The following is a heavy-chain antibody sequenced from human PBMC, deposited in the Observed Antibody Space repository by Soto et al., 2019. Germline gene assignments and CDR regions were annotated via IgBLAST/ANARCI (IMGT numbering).Heavy chain of an antibody. D-gene: IGHD1-7*01. CDR1: SGSISSSNW. Sequence: QVQLQESGPGLVKPSGTLSLTCAVSSGSISSSNWWSWVRQPPGKGLEWIGEIYHSGSTNYNPSLKRRVTTSVDKSKNQFSLKLSSVTAADTAVYYCARDVGRITGTTGGYYYYYMDVWGKGTTVTVSS. V-gene: IGHV4-4*02. CDR3: ARDVGRITGTTGGYYYYYMDV. J-gene: IGHJ6*03. CDR2: IYHSGST.